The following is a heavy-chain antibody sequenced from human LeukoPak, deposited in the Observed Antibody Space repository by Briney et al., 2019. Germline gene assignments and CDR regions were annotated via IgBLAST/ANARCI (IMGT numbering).Heavy chain of an antibody. J-gene: IGHJ4*02. CDR1: GFTFDDYT. CDR3: AKEDSSGYYYFDY. CDR2: ISWDGGST. Sequence: GGSLRLXCAASGFTFDDYTMHWVRQAPGKGLEWVSLISWDGGSTYYADSVKGRFTISRDNSKNSLYLQMNSLRTEDTALYYCAKEDSSGYYYFDYWGQGTLVTVSS. D-gene: IGHD3-22*01. V-gene: IGHV3-43*01.